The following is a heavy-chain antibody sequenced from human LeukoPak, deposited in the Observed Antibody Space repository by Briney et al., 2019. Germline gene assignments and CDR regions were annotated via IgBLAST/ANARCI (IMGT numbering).Heavy chain of an antibody. D-gene: IGHD3-22*01. Sequence: SETLSLTCAVYGGSFSGYYWSWIRQPPGKGLEWIGEINHSGSTNYNPSLKSRVTISVDTSKNQFSLKLSSVTAADTAVYYCARHPPRYYYRDYYYYMDVWGKGTTVTVSS. V-gene: IGHV4-34*01. J-gene: IGHJ6*03. CDR1: GGSFSGYY. CDR3: ARHPPRYYYRDYYYYMDV. CDR2: INHSGST.